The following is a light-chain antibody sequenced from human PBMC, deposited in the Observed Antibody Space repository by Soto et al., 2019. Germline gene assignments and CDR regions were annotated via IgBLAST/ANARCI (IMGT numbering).Light chain of an antibody. CDR3: QQYGSSPWT. CDR2: AAS. J-gene: IGKJ1*01. V-gene: IGKV3-20*01. Sequence: EIVLTQSPGTLSLSPGERATLSCRASQSISSSYLAWYQQKPGQAPRLLIYAASSRATGIPDRFSGSGSGTDFTLTISRLEPGDFAVYYCQQYGSSPWTFGQGTKVEIK. CDR1: QSISSSY.